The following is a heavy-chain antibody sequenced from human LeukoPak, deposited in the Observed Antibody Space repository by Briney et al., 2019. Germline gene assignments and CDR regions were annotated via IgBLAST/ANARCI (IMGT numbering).Heavy chain of an antibody. CDR2: ISNSGTIT. D-gene: IGHD3-10*01. J-gene: IGHJ4*02. V-gene: IGHV3-23*01. CDR3: TTESFHY. CDR1: GFTFGRFA. Sequence: GGSLRLSCAVSGFTFGRFAMNWVRQAPGKGLEWVSIISNSGTITSYADSVKGRFTISRDNSKNTVYLQMNSLRAEDTALYYCTTESFHYWGQGSLVAVSS.